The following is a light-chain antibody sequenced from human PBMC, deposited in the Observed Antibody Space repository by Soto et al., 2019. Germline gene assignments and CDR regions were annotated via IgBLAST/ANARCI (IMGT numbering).Light chain of an antibody. J-gene: IGKJ5*01. CDR3: QQLGSYPIT. CDR1: QGISSY. Sequence: QLTQSPSSLSASVGDRVTITCRASQGISSYLAWYQQEPGKAPKLLIHAASTLQSGVPSRFSGSGSGTDFTLTISSLQPEDFATYYCQQLGSYPITFGQGTRLEIK. V-gene: IGKV1-9*01. CDR2: AAS.